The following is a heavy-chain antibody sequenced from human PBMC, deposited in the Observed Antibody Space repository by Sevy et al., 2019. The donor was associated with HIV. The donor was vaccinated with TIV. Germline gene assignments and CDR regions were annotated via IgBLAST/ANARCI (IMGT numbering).Heavy chain of an antibody. D-gene: IGHD5-18*01. J-gene: IGHJ4*02. V-gene: IGHV1-69*13. CDR3: ARVGYSYGNAVFDY. CDR2: IIPIFGTA. Sequence: ASVKVSCKASGGTFSSYAISWVRQAPGQGLEWMGGIIPIFGTANYAQKFQGRVTITAEESTSTAYMELSSLRSEDTAVYSGARVGYSYGNAVFDYWGQGTLVTVSS. CDR1: GGTFSSYA.